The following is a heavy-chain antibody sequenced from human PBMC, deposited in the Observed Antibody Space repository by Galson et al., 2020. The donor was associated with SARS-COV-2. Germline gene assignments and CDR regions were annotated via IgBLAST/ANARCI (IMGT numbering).Heavy chain of an antibody. J-gene: IGHJ4*02. CDR3: VGETPTHAHYYDY. D-gene: IGHD2-15*01. Sequence: GGSLRLSCTVSGFTFSTYWMHWVRQVPGRGLVWVSRINRDGRTTNYADFVKGRFTISRDNAKNTLYLEMNSLRTEDTAVYYCVGETPTHAHYYDYWGQGTLVTVSS. V-gene: IGHV3-74*01. CDR1: GFTFSTYW. CDR2: INRDGRTT.